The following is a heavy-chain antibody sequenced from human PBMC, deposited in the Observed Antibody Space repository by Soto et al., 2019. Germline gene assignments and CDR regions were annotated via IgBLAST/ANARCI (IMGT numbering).Heavy chain of an antibody. CDR3: ARRGSGSYYDY. CDR2: ISGSGDST. D-gene: IGHD1-26*01. V-gene: IGHV3-23*01. J-gene: IGHJ4*02. Sequence: EVQLLESGGGLVQPGGSLRLSCAASGFTFSSYAMRWVRQAPVKGLEWVSAISGSGDSTYYADSVKGRFTISRDNSKNTLYLQMNSLRDEDTAVYYCARRGSGSYYDYWGQGTLVNVSS. CDR1: GFTFSSYA.